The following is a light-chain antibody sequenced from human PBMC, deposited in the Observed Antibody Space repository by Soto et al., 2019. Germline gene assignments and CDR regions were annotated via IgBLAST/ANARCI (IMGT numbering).Light chain of an antibody. CDR2: VNS. V-gene: IGLV1-40*01. CDR3: QSYDSSLSDWV. Sequence: QSVLTQPPSVSGAPGQRVTISCTGSSSNIGAGYDVHWYQQLPGTAPKLLIYVNSNRPSGVPDRFSGSKSGTSASLAITGLRAEDEADYYCQSYDSSLSDWVFGGGTKLTVL. J-gene: IGLJ3*02. CDR1: SSNIGAGYD.